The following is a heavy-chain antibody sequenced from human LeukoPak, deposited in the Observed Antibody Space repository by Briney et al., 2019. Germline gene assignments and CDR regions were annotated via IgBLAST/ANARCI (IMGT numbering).Heavy chain of an antibody. J-gene: IGHJ4*02. V-gene: IGHV4-61*08. Sequence: SETLSLTCTVSGGSISSGGCYWSWIRQPPGKGLEWIGYIYHSGSTNYNPPLKSRVTISVDTSKNQFSLKLSSVTAADTAVYYCARTYYYGSGSYQAFDYWGQGTLVTVSS. CDR3: ARTYYYGSGSYQAFDY. CDR2: IYHSGST. CDR1: GGSISSGGCY. D-gene: IGHD3-10*01.